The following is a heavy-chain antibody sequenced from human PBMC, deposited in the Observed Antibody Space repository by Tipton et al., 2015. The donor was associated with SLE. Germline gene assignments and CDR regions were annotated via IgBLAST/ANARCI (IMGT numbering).Heavy chain of an antibody. CDR2: IYHSGST. D-gene: IGHD6-19*01. J-gene: IGHJ4*02. V-gene: IGHV4-38-2*01. CDR1: GYSISSGYY. Sequence: TLSLTCAVSGYSISSGYYWGWIRQPPGKGLEWIGSIYHSGSTYYNPSLKSRVTISVDTSKNQFSLKLSSVTAADTAVYYCATPGGDSSGWYYFDYWGQGTLVTVPS. CDR3: ATPGGDSSGWYYFDY.